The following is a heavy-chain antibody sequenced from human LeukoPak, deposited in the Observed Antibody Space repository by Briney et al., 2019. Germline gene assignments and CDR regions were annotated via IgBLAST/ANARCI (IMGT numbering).Heavy chain of an antibody. D-gene: IGHD3-22*01. J-gene: IGHJ1*01. CDR2: ISVDSGKT. V-gene: IGHV1-18*01. CDR3: ARSLHYYDNSGLFIQY. CDR1: GYTFTRYG. Sequence: ASVKVSCKASGYTFTRYGFSWVRQAPGQGLEWMGWISVDSGKTNYAQKLQGRVTMITDTSTSTAYMELRSLRSGDTAIYYCARSLHYYDNSGLFIQYWGQGTLVTVSS.